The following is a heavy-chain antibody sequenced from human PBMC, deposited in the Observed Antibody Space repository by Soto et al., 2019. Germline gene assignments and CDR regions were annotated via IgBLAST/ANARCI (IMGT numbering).Heavy chain of an antibody. Sequence: GASVKVACKTSGGTFSSYAISWVRQAPGQGLEWMGGIIPIFGTANYAQKFQGRVTITADESTSTAYMELSSLRSEDTAVYYCARAEISWFDPWGQGTLVTVSS. J-gene: IGHJ5*02. CDR2: IIPIFGTA. V-gene: IGHV1-69*13. CDR3: ARAEISWFDP. CDR1: GGTFSSYA.